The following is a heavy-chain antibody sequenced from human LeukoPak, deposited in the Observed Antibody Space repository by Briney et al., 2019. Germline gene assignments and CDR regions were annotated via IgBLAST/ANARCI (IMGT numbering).Heavy chain of an antibody. V-gene: IGHV4-59*08. CDR1: GPFIKTYY. CDR2: IYDSGNT. Sequence: SETLSLTCTVSGPFIKTYYWSWIRQVPGKGLEWIGHIYDSGNTNYNPSLKSRVTMSVDTSKDQFSLKVRSVTAADTSVYYCARRSIARGKVDVIVFDYWGQGALVTVSS. CDR3: ARRSIARGKVDVIVFDY. J-gene: IGHJ4*02. D-gene: IGHD2-21*01.